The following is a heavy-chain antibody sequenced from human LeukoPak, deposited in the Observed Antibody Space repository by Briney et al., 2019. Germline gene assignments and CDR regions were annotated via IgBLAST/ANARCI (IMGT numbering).Heavy chain of an antibody. D-gene: IGHD3-3*01. J-gene: IGHJ4*02. CDR1: GFSFSSHW. CDR2: IRQDESER. CDR3: ARVEQAYYDFWSGYLAPGSYYFDY. Sequence: PGGSLRLSCEGSGFSFSSHWMTWVRQLPGKGPEWVANIRQDESERYFADSVKGRFTISRDNAKNSLYLQMNSLRAEDTAVYYCARVEQAYYDFWSGYLAPGSYYFDYWGQGTLVTVSS. V-gene: IGHV3-7*01.